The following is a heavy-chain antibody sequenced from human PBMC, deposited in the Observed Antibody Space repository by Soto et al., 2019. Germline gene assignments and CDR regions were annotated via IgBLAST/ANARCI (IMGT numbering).Heavy chain of an antibody. CDR2: FSGDGINT. CDR1: GFTISTA. J-gene: IGHJ6*02. Sequence: GGALRLSCAASGFTISTAMTWVRQAPGKGLEWVSSFSGDGINTYYADSVKGRFTFSRDNSKNTVYLQMDNLRVEDTAVYHCAQGTLVGANYKYSDMEGWGQGATVSVS. V-gene: IGHV3-23*01. CDR3: AQGTLVGANYKYSDMEG. D-gene: IGHD1-26*01.